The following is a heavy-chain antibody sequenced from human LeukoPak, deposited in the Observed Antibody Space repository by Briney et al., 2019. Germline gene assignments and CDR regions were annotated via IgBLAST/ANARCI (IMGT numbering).Heavy chain of an antibody. Sequence: PGGSLRLSCVASGFTFSNYWMHWVRQAPGKGLVWVSRIFSDGSSTSYADSVKGRFTISRDNAKSTLYLQMNSLRAEDTAVYYCARVAPYSSSWSPTLDYWGQGTLVTVSS. CDR3: ARVAPYSSSWSPTLDY. V-gene: IGHV3-74*01. J-gene: IGHJ4*02. CDR1: GFTFSNYW. D-gene: IGHD6-13*01. CDR2: IFSDGSST.